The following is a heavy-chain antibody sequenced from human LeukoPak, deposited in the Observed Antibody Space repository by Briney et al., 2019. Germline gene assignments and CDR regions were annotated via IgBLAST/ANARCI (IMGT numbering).Heavy chain of an antibody. V-gene: IGHV1-69*13. CDR1: GGTFSSYA. D-gene: IGHD6-6*01. CDR3: ARVPGSSGGYYYYMDV. CDR2: IIPIFGTA. J-gene: IGHJ6*03. Sequence: SVKVSCKASGGTFSSYAISWVRQAPGQGLEWMGGIIPIFGTANYAQKFQGRVTITADESTSTAYMELSSLRSEDTAVYYCARVPGSSGGYYYYMDVWGKGTTVTVSS.